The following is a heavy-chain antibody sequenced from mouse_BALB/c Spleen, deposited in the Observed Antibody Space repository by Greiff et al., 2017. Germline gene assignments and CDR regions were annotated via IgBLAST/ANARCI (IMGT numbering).Heavy chain of an antibody. Sequence: VQLQQSGPGLVKPSQSLSLTCTVTGYSITSDYAWNWIRQFPGNKLEWMGYISYSGSTSYNPSLKSRISITRDTSKNQFFLQLNSVTTEDTATYYCARGDYAPYAMDYWGQGTSVTVSS. CDR2: ISYSGST. CDR1: GYSITSDYA. J-gene: IGHJ4*01. CDR3: ARGDYAPYAMDY. V-gene: IGHV3-2*02. D-gene: IGHD2-4*01.